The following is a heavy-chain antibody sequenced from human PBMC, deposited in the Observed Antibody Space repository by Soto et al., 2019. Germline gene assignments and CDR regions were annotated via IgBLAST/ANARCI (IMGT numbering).Heavy chain of an antibody. CDR2: IYDSGST. J-gene: IGHJ4*02. CDR1: GGSISHFY. CDR3: AGGGGLPRYY. D-gene: IGHD1-26*01. V-gene: IGHV4-59*01. Sequence: PLETMSHPCTVSGGSISHFYWSWIRQSPGKGLEWLGYIYDSGSTSYNPSLKSRVTMSMDTSKTQFSLNLSSVTAADTAVYFCAGGGGLPRYYRGQGTLVPVSS.